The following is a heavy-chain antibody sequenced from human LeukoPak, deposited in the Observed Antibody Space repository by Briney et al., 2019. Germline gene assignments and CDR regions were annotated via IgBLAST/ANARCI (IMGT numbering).Heavy chain of an antibody. D-gene: IGHD3-9*01. CDR1: GFTFSSYA. CDR3: AKVNDWSNYNMDV. J-gene: IGHJ6*03. Sequence: PGGSLRLSCAASGFTFSSYAISWVRQAPGKGLEWVSAISGSGDSTYYADSVKGRLTISRDNSKNTLSLQMNSLRAQDTAVYYCAKVNDWSNYNMDVWGKGTTVTISS. V-gene: IGHV3-23*01. CDR2: ISGSGDST.